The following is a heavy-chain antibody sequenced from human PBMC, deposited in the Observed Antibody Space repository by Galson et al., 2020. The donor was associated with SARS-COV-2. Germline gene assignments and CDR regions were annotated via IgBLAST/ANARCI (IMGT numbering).Heavy chain of an antibody. J-gene: IGHJ3*02. Sequence: GGSLRLSCAASGVTFDNYGMSWVRQVPGKGLEWVCGINKNGGRTNYADYVRGRFTISRDIARNSLYQQMNSLRAEDTALYFCARGYLAGPFDIWAQVTMVTVSS. D-gene: IGHD2-2*01. V-gene: IGHV3-20*04. CDR3: ARGYLAGPFDI. CDR2: INKNGGRT. CDR1: GVTFDNYG.